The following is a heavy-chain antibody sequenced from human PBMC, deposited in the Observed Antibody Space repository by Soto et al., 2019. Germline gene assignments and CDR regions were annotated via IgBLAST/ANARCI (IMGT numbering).Heavy chain of an antibody. J-gene: IGHJ6*02. CDR1: GSTFTSYG. V-gene: IGHV1-18*04. CDR3: ARDVSMVRGVLYYYYGMDV. Sequence: ASVKVSCKVSGSTFTSYGISWVRQAPGQGLEWMGWISAYNGNTNYAQKLQGRVTMTTDTSTSTAYMELRSLRSDDTAVYYCARDVSMVRGVLYYYYGMDVWGQGTTVTVSS. CDR2: ISAYNGNT. D-gene: IGHD3-10*01.